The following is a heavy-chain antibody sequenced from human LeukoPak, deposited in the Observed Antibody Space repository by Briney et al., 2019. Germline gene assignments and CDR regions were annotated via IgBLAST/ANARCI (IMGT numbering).Heavy chain of an antibody. CDR1: GFTFSSYA. CDR2: IFGSGGST. J-gene: IGHJ4*02. V-gene: IGHV3-23*01. D-gene: IGHD6-19*01. Sequence: GSLRLSCAASGFTFSSYAMYRVRQAPGKGLEWVSGIFGSGGSTHYADSVKGRFTISRDNSKNTVYLQMNSLRAEDTAVYYCAKTTTGHSSGRFPGWPVDYWGQGTLVTVPS. CDR3: AKTTTGHSSGRFPGWPVDY.